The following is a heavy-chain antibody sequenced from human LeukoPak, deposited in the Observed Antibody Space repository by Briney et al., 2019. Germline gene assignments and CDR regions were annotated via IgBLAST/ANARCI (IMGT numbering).Heavy chain of an antibody. Sequence: PGGSLRLSCAASGFTFSSYGMHWVRQAPGKGLEWVAVISYDGSNKYYADSVKGRFTISRDNSKNTLYLQMNSLRAEDTAVYYCAKGRLIDYDIASNAFDIWGQGTMVTVSS. CDR2: ISYDGSNK. V-gene: IGHV3-30*18. CDR3: AKGRLIDYDIASNAFDI. J-gene: IGHJ3*02. CDR1: GFTFSSYG. D-gene: IGHD3-9*01.